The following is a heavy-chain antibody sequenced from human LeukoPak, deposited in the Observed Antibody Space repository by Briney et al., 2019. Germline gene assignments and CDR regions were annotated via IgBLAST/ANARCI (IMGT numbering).Heavy chain of an antibody. D-gene: IGHD2-2*01. J-gene: IGHJ5*02. CDR3: ARGNIVVVPAAIGWFDP. Sequence: SETLSLTCAVYGGSFSGYYWSWIRQPPGKGLEWIGEINHSGSTNYNPSLKSRVTISVDTSKNQFSLKLSSVTAADTAVYYCARGNIVVVPAAIGWFDPWGQGTLVTVPS. CDR1: GGSFSGYY. CDR2: INHSGST. V-gene: IGHV4-34*01.